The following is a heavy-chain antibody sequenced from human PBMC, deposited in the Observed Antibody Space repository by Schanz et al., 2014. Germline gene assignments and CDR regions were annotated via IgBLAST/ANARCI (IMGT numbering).Heavy chain of an antibody. CDR3: AGTYCSSTSCYTGYYYMDV. D-gene: IGHD2-2*02. J-gene: IGHJ6*03. CDR2: ISDDGSGK. Sequence: QGQLVESGGGVVQPGRSLRLSCAASGFTFSSYAMHWVRQAPGKGLEWVAVISDDGSGKYSADSVKGRFTISRDNAKNSVYLQMDSLRVEDTAVYYWAGTYCSSTSCYTGYYYMDVWGKGTTVTVSS. CDR1: GFTFSSYA. V-gene: IGHV3-30*04.